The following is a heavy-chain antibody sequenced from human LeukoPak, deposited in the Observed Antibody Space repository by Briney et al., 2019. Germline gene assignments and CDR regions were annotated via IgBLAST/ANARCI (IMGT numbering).Heavy chain of an antibody. CDR3: AKVLAAADRTVGIDY. Sequence: ASVKVSCKASGYTFTGYYMHWVRQAPGQGLEWMGWINPNSGGTNYAQKFQGRVTMTRDTSISTAYMELSRLRSDDTAVYYCAKVLAAADRTVGIDYWGQGTLVTVSS. J-gene: IGHJ4*02. CDR1: GYTFTGYY. D-gene: IGHD6-13*01. V-gene: IGHV1-2*02. CDR2: INPNSGGT.